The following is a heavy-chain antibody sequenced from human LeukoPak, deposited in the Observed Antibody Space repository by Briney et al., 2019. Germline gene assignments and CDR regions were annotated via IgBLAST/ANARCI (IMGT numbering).Heavy chain of an antibody. CDR1: GLSFSSFA. CDR3: ARASWVSSTDAVR. Sequence: GGSLRLSCTASGLSFSSFAMSWVRQGPATGLEWVSSLRGNDETFYADSVKGRFTLSSDSSRNTVYFQLNNLRVEDTAIYYCARASWVSSTDAVRWGQGTLVTVSS. J-gene: IGHJ4*02. CDR2: LRGNDET. D-gene: IGHD6-19*01. V-gene: IGHV3-23*01.